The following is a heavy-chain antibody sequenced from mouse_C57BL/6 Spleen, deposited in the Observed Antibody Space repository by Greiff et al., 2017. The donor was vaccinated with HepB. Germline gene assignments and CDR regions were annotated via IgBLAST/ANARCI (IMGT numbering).Heavy chain of an antibody. CDR1: GFNIKNTY. CDR3: ARSPSKFITTVVAPFDY. Sequence: EVNVVESVAELVRPGASVKLSCTASGFNIKNTYMHWVKQRPEQGLEWIGRIDPANGNTKYAPKFQGKATITADTSSNTAYLQLSSLTSEDTAIYYCARSPSKFITTVVAPFDYWGQGTTLTVSS. D-gene: IGHD1-1*01. V-gene: IGHV14-3*01. J-gene: IGHJ2*01. CDR2: IDPANGNT.